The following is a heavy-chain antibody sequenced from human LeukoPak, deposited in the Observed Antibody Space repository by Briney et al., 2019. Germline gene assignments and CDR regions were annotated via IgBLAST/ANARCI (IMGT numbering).Heavy chain of an antibody. D-gene: IGHD7-27*01. CDR3: ARDRSVNWGYY. Sequence: EASVKVSCKASGYTFTGYYMHWVRQAPGQGLEWMGRINPNSGGTNYAQKFQGRVTMTGDTSISTAYMELSGLRSDDTAAYYCARDRSVNWGYYWGQGTLVTVSS. CDR2: INPNSGGT. V-gene: IGHV1-2*06. J-gene: IGHJ4*02. CDR1: GYTFTGYY.